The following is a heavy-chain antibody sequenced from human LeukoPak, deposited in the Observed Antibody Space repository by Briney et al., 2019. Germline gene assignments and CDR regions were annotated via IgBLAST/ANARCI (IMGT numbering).Heavy chain of an antibody. Sequence: SETLSLTCTVSGGSINNYYWSWIRQPPGKGLEWIGYIYYSGSTSYNPSLKSRVTISVDTSKNQISLKVRSVTAADTAVYYCARANYYDTSGYSRGAFDIWGQGTMVTVSS. D-gene: IGHD3-22*01. V-gene: IGHV4-59*01. J-gene: IGHJ3*02. CDR1: GGSINNYY. CDR3: ARANYYDTSGYSRGAFDI. CDR2: IYYSGST.